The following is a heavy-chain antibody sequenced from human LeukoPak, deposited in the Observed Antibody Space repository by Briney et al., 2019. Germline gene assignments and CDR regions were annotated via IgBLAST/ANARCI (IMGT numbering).Heavy chain of an antibody. J-gene: IGHJ3*02. CDR3: TRDPNGDYVGAFDM. Sequence: GGSLRLSCAASGLTFSTYAMTWVRQAPGKGMEWVSSIRGRGGGTDYADSVKGRFTISRDNSRDTLFLQMNSLRAEDTALYYCTRDPNGDYVGAFDMWGPGTMVTVSS. D-gene: IGHD4-17*01. CDR1: GLTFSTYA. V-gene: IGHV3-23*01. CDR2: IRGRGGGT.